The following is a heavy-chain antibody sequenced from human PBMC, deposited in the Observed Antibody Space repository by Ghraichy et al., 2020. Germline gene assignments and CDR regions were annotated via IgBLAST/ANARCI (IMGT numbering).Heavy chain of an antibody. Sequence: SETLSLTCAVYGGSFSGYYWSWIRQPPGKGLEWIGEINHSGSTNYNPSLKSRVTISVDTSKNQFSLKLSSVTAADTAVYYCARRHKVKTRRYSSSWYDVSGWFDPWGQGTLVTVSS. CDR1: GGSFSGYY. J-gene: IGHJ5*02. D-gene: IGHD6-13*01. CDR2: INHSGST. V-gene: IGHV4-34*01. CDR3: ARRHKVKTRRYSSSWYDVSGWFDP.